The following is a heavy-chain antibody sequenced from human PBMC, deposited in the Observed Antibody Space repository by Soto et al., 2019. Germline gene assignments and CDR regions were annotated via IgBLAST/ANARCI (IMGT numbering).Heavy chain of an antibody. CDR2: IYYSGST. CDR3: VRVGTVSPGGYYYYYYGMDV. CDR1: GGSISSGGYY. D-gene: IGHD4-17*01. V-gene: IGHV4-31*03. Sequence: QVQLQESGPGLVKPSQTLSLTCTVSGGSISSGGYYWSWIRQHPGKGLEWIGYIYYSGSTYYNPSLKSRVTISVDTSKNQFSLKLSSVTAADTAVYYCVRVGTVSPGGYYYYYYGMDVWGQGTTVTVSS. J-gene: IGHJ6*02.